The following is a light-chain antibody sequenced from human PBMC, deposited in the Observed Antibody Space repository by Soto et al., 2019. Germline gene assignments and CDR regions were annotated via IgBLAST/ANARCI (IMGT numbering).Light chain of an antibody. CDR3: SSFTSSSSVV. CDR2: EVN. J-gene: IGLJ1*01. Sequence: QSALTQPASVSGSPGQSITISCTGTSDDVGGYNYVSWYQQHPGKAPKLMIFEVNNRPSGVSNRFSGSRSGNTASLTISGLQAEDEADYYCSSFTSSSSVVFGTGTKLTVL. V-gene: IGLV2-14*01. CDR1: SDDVGGYNY.